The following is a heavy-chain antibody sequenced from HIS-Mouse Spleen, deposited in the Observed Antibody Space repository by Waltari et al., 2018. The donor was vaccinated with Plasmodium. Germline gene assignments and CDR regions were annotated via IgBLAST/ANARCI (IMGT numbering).Heavy chain of an antibody. J-gene: IGHJ2*01. V-gene: IGHV3-7*01. CDR1: GFTFSGYW. CDR3: ASSWYWYFDL. Sequence: EVQLVESGGGLVQPGGSLRPYCSASGFTFSGYWMSWVRQPPGKGREWVANIKQEGSEKYYVDSVKGRFTISRDNAKNSLYLQMNSLRAEDTAVYYCASSWYWYFDLWGRGTLVTVSS. CDR2: IKQEGSEK. D-gene: IGHD6-13*01.